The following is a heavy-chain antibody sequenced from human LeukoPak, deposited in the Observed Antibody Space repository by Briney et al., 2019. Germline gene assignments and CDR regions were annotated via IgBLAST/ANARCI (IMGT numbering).Heavy chain of an antibody. CDR1: GYTFTGYY. V-gene: IGHV1-2*02. J-gene: IGHJ6*02. CDR2: INPNSGGT. Sequence: ASVKVSCEASGYTFTGYYMHWVRQAPGQGLEWMGWINPNSGGTNYAQKFQGRVTMTRDTSISTAYMELSRLRSDDTAVYYCARARAWNGSGSYYPYGMDVWGQGTTVTVSS. D-gene: IGHD3-10*01. CDR3: ARARAWNGSGSYYPYGMDV.